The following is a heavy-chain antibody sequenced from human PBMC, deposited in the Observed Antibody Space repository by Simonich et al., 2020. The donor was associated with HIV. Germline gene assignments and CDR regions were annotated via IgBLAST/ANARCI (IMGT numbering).Heavy chain of an antibody. J-gene: IGHJ4*02. V-gene: IGHV1-69*13. D-gene: IGHD3-10*01. CDR2: TTPIFGTA. Sequence: QVQLVQSGAEVKKPGSSVKVSCKASGGTFSSFAISWVQQAPGLGLGGGGRTTPIFGTAKYAQMFQGRVTITADESTSTAYMELSSLRSEDTGIYYCARKGGGRGVYYFDYWGQGTLVTVSS. CDR1: GGTFSSFA. CDR3: ARKGGGRGVYYFDY.